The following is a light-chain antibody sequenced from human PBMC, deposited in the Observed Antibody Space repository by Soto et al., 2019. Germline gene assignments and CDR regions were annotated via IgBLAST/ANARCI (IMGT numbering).Light chain of an antibody. J-gene: IGKJ4*01. Sequence: DIQMTQSPSILAASVGDRVTITCRASQSASRWLAWYQQKPGKAPNLLISKTSSLERGVPSRFSGSGSGTEFTLTIDSLQPADFATYYCQLYSDYSFLSFGGGTKVEIK. CDR1: QSASRW. V-gene: IGKV1-5*03. CDR2: KTS. CDR3: QLYSDYSFLS.